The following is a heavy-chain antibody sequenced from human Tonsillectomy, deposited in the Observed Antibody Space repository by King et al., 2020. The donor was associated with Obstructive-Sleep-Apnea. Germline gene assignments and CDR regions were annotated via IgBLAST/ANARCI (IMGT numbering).Heavy chain of an antibody. CDR2: ISSSSSSI. V-gene: IGHV3-48*04. CDR1: GFTFNTYS. Sequence: VQLVESGGGLVQPGGSLRLSCAASGFTFNTYSMNWVRQAPGKGLEWVSYISSSSSSIHYADSVKGRFTISRDNAKNSLFLQMNSLRAEDTAVYYCARDRGGDYYDSSDYYVAPEFQHWGQGTLVTVSS. J-gene: IGHJ1*01. CDR3: ARDRGGDYYDSSDYYVAPEFQH. D-gene: IGHD3-22*01.